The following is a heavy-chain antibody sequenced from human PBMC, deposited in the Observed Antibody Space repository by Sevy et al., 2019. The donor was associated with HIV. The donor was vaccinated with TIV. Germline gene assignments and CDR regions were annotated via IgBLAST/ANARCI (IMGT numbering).Heavy chain of an antibody. J-gene: IGHJ4*02. CDR1: GFTFSNYW. V-gene: IGHV3-7*01. Sequence: GGSLRLSCAASGFTFSNYWMTWVRQAPGKGLEWVANIKQDGSEKYYVHSVKGRFTISRDNAKNSLYLQMNSLRAEDTAVYYCARDRYYDDTDAYFDFDYWGQGTLVTVSS. D-gene: IGHD3-22*01. CDR2: IKQDGSEK. CDR3: ARDRYYDDTDAYFDFDY.